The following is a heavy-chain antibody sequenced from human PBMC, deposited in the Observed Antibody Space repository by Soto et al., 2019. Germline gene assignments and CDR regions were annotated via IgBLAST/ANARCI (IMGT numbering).Heavy chain of an antibody. D-gene: IGHD2-15*01. CDR2: ISGTGGST. CDR3: VKGLVVVAAPPDY. CDR1: GFTLNTYA. V-gene: IGHV3-23*01. Sequence: PGGSLRLSCAASGFTLNTYAMNWVRQAPGKGLEWVSAISGTGGSTYYAGSVKGRFTISRDNSKNTLYLQMNSLRAEDTAVYYCVKGLVVVAAPPDYWGQGTLVTVSS. J-gene: IGHJ4*02.